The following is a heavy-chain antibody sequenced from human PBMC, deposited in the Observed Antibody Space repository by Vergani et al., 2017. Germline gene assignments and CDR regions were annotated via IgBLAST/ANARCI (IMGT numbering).Heavy chain of an antibody. Sequence: QVQLVESGGGVVQPGRSLRLSCAASGFTFSSYGMHWVRQAPGKGLEWVAFIQFDGSNQNYADSVKGRFTLSRDFSKNTLYLQMNSLRTDDTATYYCAKHFRGWGIDYWGQGTQVIVSS. CDR2: IQFDGSNQ. V-gene: IGHV3-30*18. J-gene: IGHJ4*02. CDR3: AKHFRGWGIDY. D-gene: IGHD3-16*01. CDR1: GFTFSSYG.